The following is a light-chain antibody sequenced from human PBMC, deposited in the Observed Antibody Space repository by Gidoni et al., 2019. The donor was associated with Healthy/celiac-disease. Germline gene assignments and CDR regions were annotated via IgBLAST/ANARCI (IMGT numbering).Light chain of an antibody. V-gene: IGKV3-11*01. CDR3: QKRSKVGGT. CDR1: QSVSSY. CDR2: DAS. Sequence: EIVLTQSPATLSLSPGERATLSCRASQSVSSYLAWYQQKPGQAPRLLIYDASNRATGIPARFSGSGSGTDFTLTISSLEPEDFAVYYCQKRSKVGGTFGQGTKLEIK. J-gene: IGKJ2*01.